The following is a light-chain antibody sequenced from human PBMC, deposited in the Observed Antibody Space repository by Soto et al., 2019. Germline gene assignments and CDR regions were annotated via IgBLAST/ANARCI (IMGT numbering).Light chain of an antibody. Sequence: EIVLTQSPGALSLSPGERATLSCRASQSVSNNYLAWYQQRPGQAPRLXIFGASNRANGIPDRFSGSGSGTDLSLTISRLEPEDFAVYYCQQYGSSPTWTFGQGTKVDIK. CDR2: GAS. CDR1: QSVSNNY. V-gene: IGKV3-20*01. CDR3: QQYGSSPTWT. J-gene: IGKJ1*01.